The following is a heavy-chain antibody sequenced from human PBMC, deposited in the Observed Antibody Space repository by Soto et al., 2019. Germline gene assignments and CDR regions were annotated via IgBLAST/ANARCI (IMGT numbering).Heavy chain of an antibody. Sequence: EVQVVESGGGLVKPGGSLRLSCTASGFTFDTYTMNWLRQAPGRGLEWVSSISATTTYKYYAASVEGRFTISRDNAKNSLYVQTNSLGAEDTAVYYCARGSASKSGHLWYFDLWGRGTLVTVSS. V-gene: IGHV3-21*01. D-gene: IGHD2-8*02. CDR3: ARGSASKSGHLWYFDL. CDR2: ISATTTYK. J-gene: IGHJ2*01. CDR1: GFTFDTYT.